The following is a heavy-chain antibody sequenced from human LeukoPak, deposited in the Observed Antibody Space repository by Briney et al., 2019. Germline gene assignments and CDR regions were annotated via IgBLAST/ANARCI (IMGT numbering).Heavy chain of an antibody. CDR2: IRYDGSNK. CDR1: GFTFSSYG. J-gene: IGHJ6*03. CDR3: ATVASGGHYHYMDV. D-gene: IGHD3-10*01. V-gene: IGHV3-30*02. Sequence: GGSLRLSCAASGFTFSSYGMHWVRQSPGKGLEWVAFIRYDGSNKYYADSVKGRFTISRDNSKNTLYLQMGSLRAEDTAVYYCATVASGGHYHYMDVWGRGTTVTVSS.